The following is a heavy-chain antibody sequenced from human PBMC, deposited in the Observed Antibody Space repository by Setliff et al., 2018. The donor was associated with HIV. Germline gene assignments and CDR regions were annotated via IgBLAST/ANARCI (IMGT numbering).Heavy chain of an antibody. Sequence: GGSLRLSCAASGFTFTIYSKDWVRLAPGKGLEWVSYITSSSSKTYYADSVKGRFTISRDNSKNMLYLQMNSLRTEDTAVYYCTKPTTVVTSYYFDSWGQGTQVTVSS. J-gene: IGHJ4*02. CDR1: GFTFTIYS. D-gene: IGHD4-17*01. V-gene: IGHV3-48*01. CDR2: ITSSSSKT. CDR3: TKPTTVVTSYYFDS.